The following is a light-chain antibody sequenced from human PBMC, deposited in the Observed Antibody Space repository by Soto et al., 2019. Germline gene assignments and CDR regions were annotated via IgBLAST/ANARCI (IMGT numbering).Light chain of an antibody. V-gene: IGKV1-17*01. CDR2: SAS. CDR1: QDIRNA. J-gene: IGKJ2*03. CDR3: LQHNSHPYS. Sequence: DIQMTQSPSSLSASVGERVTITCRASQDIRNALAWYQKKPGRAPERLMYSASTLQSGVPSRFSGSGSGTEFTLAITGLQPGDFATYYCLQHNSHPYSFGQGSRLE.